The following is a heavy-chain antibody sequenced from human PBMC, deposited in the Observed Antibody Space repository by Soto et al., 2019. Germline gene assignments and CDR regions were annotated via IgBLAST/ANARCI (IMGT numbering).Heavy chain of an antibody. CDR2: ISYDGSNK. D-gene: IGHD6-13*01. CDR3: AKDRSSSWWYGYFDY. J-gene: IGHJ4*02. V-gene: IGHV3-30*18. CDR1: GFTFSSYG. Sequence: TGGSLRLSCAASGFTFSSYGMHWVRQAPGKGLEWVAVISYDGSNKYYADSVKGRFTISRDNSKNTLHLQMNSLRAEDTAVYYCAKDRSSSWWYGYFDYWGQGTLVTVSS.